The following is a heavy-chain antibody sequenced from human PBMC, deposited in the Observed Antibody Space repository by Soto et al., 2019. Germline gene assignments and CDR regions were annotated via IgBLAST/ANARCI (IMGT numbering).Heavy chain of an antibody. CDR3: VRRSPEDAFDI. J-gene: IGHJ3*02. CDR1: GRSIISDGYS. Sequence: SETLSLTCAVSGRSIISDGYSWSWIRQPPGKGLQWIGHIYEGGNTYYTPSLESRVAISTDKSKNQFSLRLSSVTAADTAVYYCVRRSPEDAFDIWGQGTMVTVSS. V-gene: IGHV4-30-2*01. CDR2: IYEGGNT.